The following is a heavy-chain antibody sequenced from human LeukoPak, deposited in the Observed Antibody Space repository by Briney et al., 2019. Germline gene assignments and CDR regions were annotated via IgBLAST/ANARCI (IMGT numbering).Heavy chain of an antibody. Sequence: GGSLRLSCAASGFTFSSYAMSWVRQAPGKGLEWVSGISGSGDNTYYADSVKGRFTISRDNAENSLYLQMNSLRAEDTAVYYCARARTYDSSGPYYYYYAMDVWGQGTTVTVSS. CDR1: GFTFSSYA. V-gene: IGHV3-23*01. CDR3: ARARTYDSSGPYYYYYAMDV. J-gene: IGHJ6*02. D-gene: IGHD3-22*01. CDR2: ISGSGDNT.